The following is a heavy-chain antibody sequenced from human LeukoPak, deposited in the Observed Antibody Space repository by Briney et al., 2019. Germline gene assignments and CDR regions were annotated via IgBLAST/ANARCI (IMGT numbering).Heavy chain of an antibody. Sequence: PSETLSLTCTVSGGSISSYYWSWIRQPAGKGLEWIGSIYYSGSTYYNPSLKSRVTISVDTSKNQFSLKLSSVTAADTAVYYCARLYVVVVAATLYNWFDPWGQGTLVTVSS. CDR2: IYYSGST. V-gene: IGHV4-59*05. D-gene: IGHD2-15*01. CDR3: ARLYVVVVAATLYNWFDP. J-gene: IGHJ5*02. CDR1: GGSISSYY.